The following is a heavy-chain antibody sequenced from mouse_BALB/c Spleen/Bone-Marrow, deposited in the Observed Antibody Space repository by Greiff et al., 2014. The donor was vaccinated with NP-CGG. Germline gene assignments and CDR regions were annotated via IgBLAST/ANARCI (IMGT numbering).Heavy chain of an antibody. CDR3: ARIYYRYDVGWFAY. J-gene: IGHJ3*01. V-gene: IGHV14-3*02. D-gene: IGHD2-14*01. CDR2: IDPANGNT. CDR1: GFNIKDTY. Sequence: EVKLMESGAELVKPGASVKLSCTASGFNIKDTYMHWVKQRPEQGLEWIGRIDPANGNTKYDPKFQGKATITADTSSNTAYMQLSSITSESTAVYYCARIYYRYDVGWFAYWGQGTLVTVSA.